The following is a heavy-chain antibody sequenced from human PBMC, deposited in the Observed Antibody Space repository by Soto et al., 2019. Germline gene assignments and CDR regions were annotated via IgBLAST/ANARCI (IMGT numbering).Heavy chain of an antibody. CDR3: ARENAVSGDWFDP. D-gene: IGHD2-8*01. V-gene: IGHV4-59*01. CDR1: GGSISGYY. Sequence: QVQLQESGPGLVKPSETLSLTCTVSGGSISGYYWSWIRQPPGKGLEWIGYIYYSGSTNYNPSLKSRVTISVDTSKNQFSLKLSSVTAADTAVYYCARENAVSGDWFDPWGQGTLVTVSS. J-gene: IGHJ5*02. CDR2: IYYSGST.